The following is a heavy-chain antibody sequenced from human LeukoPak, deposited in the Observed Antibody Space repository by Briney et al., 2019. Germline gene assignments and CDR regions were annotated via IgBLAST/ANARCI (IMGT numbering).Heavy chain of an antibody. D-gene: IGHD2-21*02. CDR1: GCTFSDYG. Sequence: PGGSLRLSCAASGCTFSDYGMHWVRQAPGKGLEWVTAISYAGSNKYYGDSVKDRFTVSRDNSKSTLYLQMNSLRAEDTAVYYCARAAMLAYCGGDCYRLDYWGQGTLVTVSS. CDR3: ARAAMLAYCGGDCYRLDY. V-gene: IGHV3-30*03. CDR2: ISYAGSNK. J-gene: IGHJ4*02.